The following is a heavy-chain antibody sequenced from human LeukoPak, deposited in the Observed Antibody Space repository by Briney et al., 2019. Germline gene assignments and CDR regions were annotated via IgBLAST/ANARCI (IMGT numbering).Heavy chain of an antibody. CDR1: GFTFSSYW. CDR2: INSDGSST. D-gene: IGHD3-10*01. V-gene: IGHV3-74*01. Sequence: PGGSLRLSCAASGFTFSSYWMHWVRQAPGKGLVWVSRINSDGSSTSYADSVKGRFTISRDNAKNTLCLQMNSLRAEDTAVYYCARDPGSGDYYYGMDVWGQGTTVTVSS. CDR3: ARDPGSGDYYYGMDV. J-gene: IGHJ6*02.